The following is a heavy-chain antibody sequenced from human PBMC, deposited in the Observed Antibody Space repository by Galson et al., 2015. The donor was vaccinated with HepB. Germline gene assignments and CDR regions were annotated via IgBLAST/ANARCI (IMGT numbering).Heavy chain of an antibody. CDR2: ISYDGSNK. CDR3: ARERSTSSSFDY. Sequence: SLRLSCAASGFTFSSYGMHWVRQAPGKGLEWVAVISYDGSNKYYADSVKGRFTISRDRSNNTLSLQMSSLTTEDTAVYYCARERSTSSSFDYWGQGTLVTVS. CDR1: GFTFSSYG. V-gene: IGHV3-30*03. J-gene: IGHJ4*02. D-gene: IGHD6-6*01.